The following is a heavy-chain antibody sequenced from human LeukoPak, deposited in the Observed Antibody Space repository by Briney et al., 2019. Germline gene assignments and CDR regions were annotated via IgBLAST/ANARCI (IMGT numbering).Heavy chain of an antibody. J-gene: IGHJ4*02. D-gene: IGHD2-21*01. Sequence: ASVKVSCKASGYTFTDYYMNWVRQDTGQGLEWMGRIHPNSGGTNYAQKFQGRVTIPRYTSISTPYMQLTRLRSADTAVFYCASGDPSGVNDYWGQGTLVTVSS. CDR2: IHPNSGGT. CDR3: ASGDPSGVNDY. V-gene: IGHV1-2*06. CDR1: GYTFTDYY.